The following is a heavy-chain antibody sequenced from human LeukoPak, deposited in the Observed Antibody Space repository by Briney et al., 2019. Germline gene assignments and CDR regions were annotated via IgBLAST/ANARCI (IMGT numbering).Heavy chain of an antibody. D-gene: IGHD3-10*01. V-gene: IGHV1-46*01. CDR3: ARDLGSEAVNFDY. J-gene: IGHJ4*02. Sequence: ASVKVSCKASGYTFTSHHMNWVRHAPGQGLEWMGIINPRGGSTSYAQKFQGRVTMTRDTSTSTVYMELSSLRSEDTAVYYCARDLGSEAVNFDYWGQGTLVTVSS. CDR2: INPRGGST. CDR1: GYTFTSHH.